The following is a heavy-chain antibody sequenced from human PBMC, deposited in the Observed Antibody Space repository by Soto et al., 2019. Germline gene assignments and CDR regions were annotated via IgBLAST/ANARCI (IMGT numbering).Heavy chain of an antibody. CDR3: ASRRTEGSDY. CDR2: IDYSGST. V-gene: IGHV4-31*03. J-gene: IGHJ4*02. CDR1: VGSISSGGYY. D-gene: IGHD1-1*01. Sequence: QVQLQESGPGLVKPSQTLSLTCTVSVGSISSGGYYWSWIRQHPGKGLDWIGYIDYSGSTYYNPSLKSRVTISVDTSKNQFSLKLSYVTAADTAVYYCASRRTEGSDYWGQGTLVTVSS.